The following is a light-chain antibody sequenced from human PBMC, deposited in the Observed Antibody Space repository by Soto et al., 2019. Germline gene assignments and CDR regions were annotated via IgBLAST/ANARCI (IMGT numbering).Light chain of an antibody. CDR3: HQYYSYPRIT. Sequence: AIRMTQSPSSLSASTGDRVTIACRASQGISSYLAWYQQKPGKAPKLLIYAASTFQSGVPSTFSGSGSGTDFTLTISCLQSEDFATYYCHQYYSYPRITFGQGTRLEIK. V-gene: IGKV1-8*01. J-gene: IGKJ5*01. CDR1: QGISSY. CDR2: AAS.